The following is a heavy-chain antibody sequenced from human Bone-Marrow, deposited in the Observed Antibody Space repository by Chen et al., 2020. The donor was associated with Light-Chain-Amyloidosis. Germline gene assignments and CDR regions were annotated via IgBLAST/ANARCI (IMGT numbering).Heavy chain of an antibody. J-gene: IGHJ3*02. V-gene: IGHV5-51*01. Sequence: EVQLVQSGAEVKKPGESLKISCKGSGYSFTSYWIGWVRQMPGKGLEWMGIIYPGDSDTRYSPSFQGQVTISADKSISTAYLQWSSLKASDTAMYYCARRRGYSSSLRGAFDIWGQGTMVTVSS. CDR3: ARRRGYSSSLRGAFDI. CDR1: GYSFTSYW. CDR2: IYPGDSDT. D-gene: IGHD6-13*01.